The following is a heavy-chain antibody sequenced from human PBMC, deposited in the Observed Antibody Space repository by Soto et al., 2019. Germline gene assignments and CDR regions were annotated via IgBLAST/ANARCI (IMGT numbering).Heavy chain of an antibody. CDR3: AREYAFLEWLLKENYYYYGMDV. CDR1: GFTFSSYW. J-gene: IGHJ6*02. V-gene: IGHV3-7*01. Sequence: PGGSLRLSCAASGFTFSSYWMTWVRQAPGKGLEWVANIKQDGSEKYYVDSVKGRFTISRDNAKNSLYLQMNSLRAEDSAVYYRAREYAFLEWLLKENYYYYGMDVWGQGTTVTVSS. D-gene: IGHD3-3*02. CDR2: IKQDGSEK.